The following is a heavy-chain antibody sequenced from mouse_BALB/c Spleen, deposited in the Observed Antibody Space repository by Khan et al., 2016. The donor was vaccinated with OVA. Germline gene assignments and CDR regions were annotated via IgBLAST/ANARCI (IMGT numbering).Heavy chain of an antibody. V-gene: IGHV3-8*02. CDR2: IIYTGYT. CDR1: GDSITSGY. CDR3: ARSTYRYAFVY. D-gene: IGHD2-14*01. J-gene: IGHJ3*01. Sequence: VQLQQSGPSLVKPSQTLSLTCSVTGDSITSGYWNWIRKFPGNKLEYMGYIIYTGYTYYNPSLKRRISITRHTSKNQYYLHLNSVTDEDTATYYCARSTYRYAFVYWGQGTLVTVSA.